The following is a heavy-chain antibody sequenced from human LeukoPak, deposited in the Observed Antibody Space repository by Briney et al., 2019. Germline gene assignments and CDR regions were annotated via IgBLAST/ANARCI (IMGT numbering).Heavy chain of an antibody. Sequence: GGSLRLSCAASGFTFSSYAMSWVRQAPGKGLEWVSTISGSGGNTYYADSVKGRFTISRDNSKNTLYLQMSSLRAEDTAVYYCAKVAVAGRGYFDYWGQGTLVTVSS. CDR1: GFTFSSYA. J-gene: IGHJ4*02. CDR2: ISGSGGNT. CDR3: AKVAVAGRGYFDY. V-gene: IGHV3-23*01. D-gene: IGHD6-19*01.